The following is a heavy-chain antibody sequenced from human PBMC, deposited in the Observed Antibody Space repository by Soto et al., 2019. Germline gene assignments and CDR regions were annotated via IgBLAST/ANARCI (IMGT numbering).Heavy chain of an antibody. CDR3: ARDVSSSWSNRFDP. Sequence: SETLSLTCTVSGGSISSYYWSWIRQPPGKGLEWIGYIYYSGSTNYNPSLKSRVTISVDTSKNQFSLKLSSVTAADTAVYYCARDVSSSWSNRFDPWGQGTRVTVSS. J-gene: IGHJ5*02. V-gene: IGHV4-59*01. CDR2: IYYSGST. D-gene: IGHD6-13*01. CDR1: GGSISSYY.